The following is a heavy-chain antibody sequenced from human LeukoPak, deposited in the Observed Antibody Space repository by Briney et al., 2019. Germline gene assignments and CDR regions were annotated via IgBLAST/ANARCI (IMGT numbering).Heavy chain of an antibody. J-gene: IGHJ4*02. D-gene: IGHD3-22*01. V-gene: IGHV4-38-2*02. CDR3: ARDQGGIAVTTTYGY. CDR1: GYSISSGYY. Sequence: SETLSLTCTVSGYSISSGYYWGWIRQPPGKGLEWIGSIYHSGSTYYNPSLKSRVTISVDTSKNQFSLKLSSVTAADTAVYYCARDQGGIAVTTTYGYWGQGTLVTVSS. CDR2: IYHSGST.